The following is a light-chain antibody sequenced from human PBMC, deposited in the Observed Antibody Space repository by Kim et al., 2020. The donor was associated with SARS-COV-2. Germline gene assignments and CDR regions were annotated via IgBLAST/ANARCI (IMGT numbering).Light chain of an antibody. V-gene: IGLV2-14*03. CDR3: SSFASDKTVL. Sequence: QSALAQPASVSGSPRQSITISCNGSTSDIGTYKYVSWYQQHPDKAPKLIIYDVFKRPTGVSSRFSGSKSGNTASLTISGLQAEDEADYYCSSFASDKTVLFGGGTKVTVL. J-gene: IGLJ6*01. CDR2: DVF. CDR1: TSDIGTYKY.